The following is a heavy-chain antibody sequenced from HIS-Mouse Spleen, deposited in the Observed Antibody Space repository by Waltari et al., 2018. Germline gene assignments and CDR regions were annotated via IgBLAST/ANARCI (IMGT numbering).Heavy chain of an antibody. CDR1: GFTVSSSY. J-gene: IGHJ3*02. Sequence: EVQLVETGGGLIQPGGSLRLSCAASGFTVSSSYMSWVRQAPGKGLEWVSVIYSGGSTYYADSVKGRFTISRDNSKNTLYLQMNSLRAEDTAVYYCARDRGLDAFDIWGQGTMVTVSS. V-gene: IGHV3-53*02. CDR3: ARDRGLDAFDI. CDR2: IYSGGST.